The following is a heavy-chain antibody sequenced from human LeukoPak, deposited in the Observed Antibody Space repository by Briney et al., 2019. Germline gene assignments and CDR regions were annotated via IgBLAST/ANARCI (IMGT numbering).Heavy chain of an antibody. CDR2: IYHSGST. V-gene: IGHV4-30-2*01. Sequence: SQTLSLTCAVSGGSISSGGYSWSWIRQPPGKGLEWIGYIYHSGSTYYNPSLKSRVTISVDRSKNQFSLKLSSVTAADTAVYYCAREVVSGGNCFFDYWGQGTLVTVSS. CDR1: GGSISSGGYS. CDR3: AREVVSGGNCFFDY. D-gene: IGHD2-15*01. J-gene: IGHJ4*02.